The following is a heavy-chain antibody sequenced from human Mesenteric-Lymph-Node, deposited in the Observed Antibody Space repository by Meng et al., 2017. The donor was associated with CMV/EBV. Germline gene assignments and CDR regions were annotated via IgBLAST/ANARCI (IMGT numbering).Heavy chain of an antibody. Sequence: GESLKISCAASGLTFSSYGMHWVRQAPGRGLEWVANIKGSEKYYVDSVKGRFTISRDNAQNTLYLQMNSLRAEDTAVYYCARGILYGFWREDSLDYWGQGTLVTVSS. J-gene: IGHJ4*02. CDR2: IKGSEK. D-gene: IGHD3-3*01. V-gene: IGHV3-7*01. CDR1: GLTFSSYG. CDR3: ARGILYGFWREDSLDY.